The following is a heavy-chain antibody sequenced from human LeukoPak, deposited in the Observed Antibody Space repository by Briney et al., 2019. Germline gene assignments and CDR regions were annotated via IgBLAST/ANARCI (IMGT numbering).Heavy chain of an antibody. CDR1: GFTFSSYE. Sequence: GGSLRLSCAASGFTFSSYEMNWVRQAPGKGLEWVSYINSNGRTTYYADSVKGRFTISRDNAKNSLYLQMNSLRAEDTAVYYCARGGYSYGGYWGQGTLVTVSS. J-gene: IGHJ4*02. D-gene: IGHD5-18*01. CDR2: INSNGRTT. CDR3: ARGGYSYGGY. V-gene: IGHV3-48*03.